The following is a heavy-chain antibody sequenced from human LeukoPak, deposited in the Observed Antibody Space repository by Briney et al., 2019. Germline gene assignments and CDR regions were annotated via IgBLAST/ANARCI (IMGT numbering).Heavy chain of an antibody. D-gene: IGHD1-14*01. CDR2: IKQDGGEI. V-gene: IGHV3-7*03. Sequence: GGSLRLSCAASGFTFSSYWMSWVRQAPGKGLEWVANIKQDGGEIYYVDSVKGRFTISRDNSKNSLYLQMNSLRTEDTALYYCAKENRRYYYYYYMDVWGKGTTVTISS. J-gene: IGHJ6*03. CDR1: GFTFSSYW. CDR3: AKENRRYYYYYYMDV.